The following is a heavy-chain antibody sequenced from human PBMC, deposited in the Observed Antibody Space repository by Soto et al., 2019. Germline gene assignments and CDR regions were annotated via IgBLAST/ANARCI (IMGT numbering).Heavy chain of an antibody. CDR2: IYPGDSDT. CDR1: GYSFTSYW. D-gene: IGHD6-19*01. J-gene: IGHJ5*02. Sequence: GESLKISCKGSGYSFTSYWIGWVRQMPGKGLEWMGIIYPGDSDTRYSPSFQGQVTISADKSISTAYLQWSSLKASDTAMYYCARHEVAVAGNPVNWFDPRGQRTLVTVSS. CDR3: ARHEVAVAGNPVNWFDP. V-gene: IGHV5-51*01.